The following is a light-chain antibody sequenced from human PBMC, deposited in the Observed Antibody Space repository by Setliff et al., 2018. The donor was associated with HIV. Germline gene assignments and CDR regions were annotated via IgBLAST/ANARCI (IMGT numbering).Light chain of an antibody. V-gene: IGLV2-14*01. Sequence: QSALTQPASVSGSPGQSITISCTGTSSDVGGYSYVSWYQQHPGKAPKLIIYEVRNRPSGVSNRFSGSKSGKTASLTISGLQAEDEADYYCSSYTSSNTLPFGTGTKVTVL. CDR1: SSDVGGYSY. CDR2: EVR. CDR3: SSYTSSNTLP. J-gene: IGLJ1*01.